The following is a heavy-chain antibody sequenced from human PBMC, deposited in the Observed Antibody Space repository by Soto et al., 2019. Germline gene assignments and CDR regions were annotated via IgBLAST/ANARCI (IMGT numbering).Heavy chain of an antibody. J-gene: IGHJ4*02. Sequence: GGSLRLGSAASGVTVSDFWMNGVRQAPGRGLEWLAIIRQDGSEDLYVDSLKDRFTISRDNAKNSLYLQINSLRAEDTAVYYCAGGSGWLIDHWGQGTLVTVSS. D-gene: IGHD3-10*01. V-gene: IGHV3-7*04. CDR2: IRQDGSED. CDR1: GVTVSDFW. CDR3: AGGSGWLIDH.